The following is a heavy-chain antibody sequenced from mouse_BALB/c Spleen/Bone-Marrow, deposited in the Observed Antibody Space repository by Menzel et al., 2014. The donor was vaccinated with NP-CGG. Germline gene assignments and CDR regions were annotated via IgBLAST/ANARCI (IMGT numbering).Heavy chain of an antibody. D-gene: IGHD1-1*01. CDR3: ARDYYGSSDY. CDR1: GFTFSSYG. CDR2: INSNGGST. Sequence: EVQGVESGGGLVQPGGSLKLSCAASGFTFSSYGMSWVRQTPDKRLELVATINSNGGSTYYPDSVKGLFTISRDNAKNTLYLQMSSLKSEDTAMYYCARDYYGSSDYWGQGTTLTVSS. J-gene: IGHJ2*01. V-gene: IGHV5-6-3*01.